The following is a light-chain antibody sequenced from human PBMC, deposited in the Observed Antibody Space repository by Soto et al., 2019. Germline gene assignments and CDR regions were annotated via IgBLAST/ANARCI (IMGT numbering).Light chain of an antibody. CDR1: QGISSH. Sequence: DIQLTQSPSFLSASVGDRVTITCRASQGISSHLAWYQQKPGKAPKLLIYAASTLQSGVPSRFSGGGSGTEFTLTISILQPEDFATYYCQQLNSYPRTFGQGTKVEIK. V-gene: IGKV1-9*01. J-gene: IGKJ1*01. CDR3: QQLNSYPRT. CDR2: AAS.